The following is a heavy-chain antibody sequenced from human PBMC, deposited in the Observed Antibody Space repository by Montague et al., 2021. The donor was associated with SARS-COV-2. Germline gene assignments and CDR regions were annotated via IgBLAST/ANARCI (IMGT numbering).Heavy chain of an antibody. J-gene: IGHJ5*02. CDR2: ISYSGAT. D-gene: IGHD1-1*01. V-gene: IGHV4-39*07. CDR3: ARERQEVGIYFDP. CDR1: GGSMSTVNYY. Sequence: SETLSLTCTVSGGSMSTVNYYWGWVRQTPGKGLDWVGSISYSGATYYNPSLRTRVSISRDTSKSQFSLALRSVTAADTAVYYCARERQEVGIYFDPWGHGTLVTVSS.